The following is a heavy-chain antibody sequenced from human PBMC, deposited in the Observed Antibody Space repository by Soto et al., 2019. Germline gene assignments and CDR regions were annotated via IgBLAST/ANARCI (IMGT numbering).Heavy chain of an antibody. CDR3: PRALGGVPVAAHLDY. CDR1: GFTFSTYA. CDR2: ISGSGGST. D-gene: IGHD3-10*01. V-gene: IGHV3-23*01. Sequence: GGSLRLSCAASGFTFSTYAMSWVRQAPGKGLEWVSAISGSGGSTYYADSVQGRFTVSRDNAKNTLYLQMDNLRAEDTAVYFCPRALGGVPVAAHLDYWGQGTLVTVSS. J-gene: IGHJ4*02.